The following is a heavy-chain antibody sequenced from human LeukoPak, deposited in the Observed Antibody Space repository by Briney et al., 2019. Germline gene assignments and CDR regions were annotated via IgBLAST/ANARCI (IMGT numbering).Heavy chain of an antibody. D-gene: IGHD3-3*01. CDR2: ISGSGGST. Sequence: PGGSLRLSCAASGFTFSAYGMSWVRQAPGKGLEWVSAISGSGGSTYYADSVKGRFTISRDNSKNTLYLQMNSLRAEDTAVYYCAKEYYDFWSGYLNWGQGTLVTVSS. CDR1: GFTFSAYG. J-gene: IGHJ4*02. CDR3: AKEYYDFWSGYLN. V-gene: IGHV3-23*01.